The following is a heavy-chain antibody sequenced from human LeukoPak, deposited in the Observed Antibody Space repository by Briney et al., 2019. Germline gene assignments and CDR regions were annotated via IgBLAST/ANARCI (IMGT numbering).Heavy chain of an antibody. J-gene: IGHJ4*02. CDR3: ATDGNYGSGSFLFDY. D-gene: IGHD3-10*01. CDR2: IKQDGSDK. Sequence: GGSLRLSCAASGFIFSGYAMNWVRQAPGKGLEWVANIKQDGSDKCYVDSVKGRFTISRDNAKNSLYLQMNSLRAEDTAVYYCATDGNYGSGSFLFDYWGQGTLVTVSS. CDR1: GFIFSGYA. V-gene: IGHV3-7*01.